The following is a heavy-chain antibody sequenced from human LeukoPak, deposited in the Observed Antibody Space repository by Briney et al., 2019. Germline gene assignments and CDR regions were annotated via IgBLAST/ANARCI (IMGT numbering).Heavy chain of an antibody. J-gene: IGHJ1*01. V-gene: IGHV4-59*01. CDR2: IYHSGTT. D-gene: IGHD2/OR15-2a*01. Sequence: SETLSLTCTVSGGSITSYFWTWIRQPPGKGREWIGYIYHSGTTNYNPSLKSRVSISADTSKNQFSLKLTSVTAADTAMYYCAQKAPFSPAYSQQWGQGTLVTVSP. CDR1: GGSITSYF. CDR3: AQKAPFSPAYSQQ.